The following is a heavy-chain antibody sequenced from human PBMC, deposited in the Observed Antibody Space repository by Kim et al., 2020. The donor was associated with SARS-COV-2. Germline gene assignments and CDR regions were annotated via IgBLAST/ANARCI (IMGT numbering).Heavy chain of an antibody. CDR1: GGSISSSSYY. D-gene: IGHD3-3*01. Sequence: SETLSLTCTVSGGSISSSSYYWSWIRQPPGKGLEWIGCIYYSGSTYYNPSLKSRVTISVATYKNQFSLKLGSVTAADTSVYYCARHVKDALPFFSHPYYYCYYMDVWGKGTTVTVSS. CDR3: ARHVKDALPFFSHPYYYCYYMDV. CDR2: IYYSGST. V-gene: IGHV4-39*01. J-gene: IGHJ6*03.